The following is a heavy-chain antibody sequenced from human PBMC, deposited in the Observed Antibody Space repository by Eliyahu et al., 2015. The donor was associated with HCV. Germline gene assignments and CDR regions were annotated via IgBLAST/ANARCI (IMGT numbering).Heavy chain of an antibody. CDR1: GFIFSDYT. J-gene: IGHJ4*02. CDR2: MSSSGSYT. D-gene: IGHD6-6*01. V-gene: IGHV3-21*01. CDR3: ARASSSYFLDH. Sequence: EVQLLESGGGLVKPGGSLRLSCAASGFIFSDYTMSWVRQTPGKGLEWASSMSSSGSYTYYADSVNGRLTISRDNTENLLFLQMNSLRADDTATYFCARASSSYFLDHWGQGTLVTVSS.